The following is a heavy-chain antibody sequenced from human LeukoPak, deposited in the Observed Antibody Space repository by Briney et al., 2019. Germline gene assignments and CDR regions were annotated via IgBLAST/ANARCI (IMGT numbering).Heavy chain of an antibody. CDR3: ARGALYCSGGSCYSRVNYWYFDL. CDR2: INPNSGGT. J-gene: IGHJ2*01. Sequence: ASVKVSCKASGYTFTGYYMHWVRQAPGQGLEWMGRINPNSGGTNYAQKFQGRVTMTRVTSISTAYMELSRLRSDDTAVYYCARGALYCSGGSCYSRVNYWYFDLWGRGTLVTVSS. V-gene: IGHV1-2*06. D-gene: IGHD2-15*01. CDR1: GYTFTGYY.